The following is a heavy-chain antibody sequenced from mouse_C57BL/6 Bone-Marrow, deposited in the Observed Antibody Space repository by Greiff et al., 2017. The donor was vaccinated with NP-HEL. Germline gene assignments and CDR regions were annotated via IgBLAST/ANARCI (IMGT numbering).Heavy chain of an antibody. V-gene: IGHV5-15*01. Sequence: EVKLVESGGGLVQPGGSLKLSCAASGFTFSDYGMAWVRQAPRKGPEWVAFISNLAYSIYYADTVTGRFTISRENAKNTLYLEMSSLRSEDTAMYYCARHDGYPFAYWGQGTLVTVSA. CDR1: GFTFSDYG. CDR2: ISNLAYSI. J-gene: IGHJ3*01. D-gene: IGHD2-3*01. CDR3: ARHDGYPFAY.